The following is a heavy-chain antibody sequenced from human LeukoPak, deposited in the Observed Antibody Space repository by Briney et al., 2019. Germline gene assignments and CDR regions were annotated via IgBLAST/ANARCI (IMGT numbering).Heavy chain of an antibody. CDR2: ISKSGTT. D-gene: IGHD3-16*02. CDR3: ARLLGPLDYVWGGSRSK. CDR1: GVSISYATYQ. Sequence: PSQTLSLTCTVSGVSISYATYQWTWIRQSAGKGLEWIGLISKSGTTNYNPSHKSRVTISIDTTKNQFSLKLTSVTAADTAVYYCARLLGPLDYVWGGSRSKWGQGTLVTVSS. V-gene: IGHV4-61*02. J-gene: IGHJ4*02.